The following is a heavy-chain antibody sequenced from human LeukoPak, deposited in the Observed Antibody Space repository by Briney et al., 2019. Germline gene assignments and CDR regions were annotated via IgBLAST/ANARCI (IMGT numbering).Heavy chain of an antibody. J-gene: IGHJ5*02. D-gene: IGHD6-13*01. CDR2: IYPGDSDT. CDR1: GYSFTSYC. V-gene: IGHV5-51*01. CDR3: ARHREGIAAANNWFDP. Sequence: GESLKISCKGSGYSFTSYCIGWVRQMPGKGLEWMGIIYPGDSDTRYSPSFQGQVTISADKSISTAYLQWSSLKASDTAMYYCARHREGIAAANNWFDPWGQGTLVTVSS.